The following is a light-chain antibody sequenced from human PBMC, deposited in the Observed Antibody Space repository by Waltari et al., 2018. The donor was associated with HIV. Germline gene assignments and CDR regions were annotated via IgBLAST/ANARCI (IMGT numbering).Light chain of an antibody. Sequence: YVLTQPPSVSVAPGKTASLACGGDNIGSKRVHWYQQKPGQAPVLVVYYDSERPSGISVRISGSNSGNTATLTISRVEAGDEADYYCQVWDTVTDQGVFGGGTKLTVL. CDR1: NIGSKR. J-gene: IGLJ3*02. V-gene: IGLV3-21*04. CDR2: YDS. CDR3: QVWDTVTDQGV.